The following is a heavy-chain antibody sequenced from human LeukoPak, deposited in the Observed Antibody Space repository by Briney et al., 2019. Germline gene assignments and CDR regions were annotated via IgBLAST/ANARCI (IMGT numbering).Heavy chain of an antibody. CDR2: IYYSGST. J-gene: IGHJ4*02. Sequence: SETLSLTCAVSGGSISSYYWSWIRQPPGKGLEWIGYIYYSGSTNYNPSLKSRVTISVDTSKNQFSLKLSSVTAADTAVYYCAREAAAGTIDYWGQGTLVTVSS. V-gene: IGHV4-59*01. CDR1: GGSISSYY. D-gene: IGHD6-13*01. CDR3: AREAAAGTIDY.